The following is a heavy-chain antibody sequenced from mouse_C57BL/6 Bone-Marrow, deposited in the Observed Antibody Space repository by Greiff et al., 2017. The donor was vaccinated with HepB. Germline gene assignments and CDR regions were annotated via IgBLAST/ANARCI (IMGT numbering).Heavy chain of an antibody. CDR1: GFTFTDYY. J-gene: IGHJ3*01. D-gene: IGHD2-5*01. V-gene: IGHV7-3*01. CDR2: IRNKANGYTT. CDR3: ARPPPYSNYVGAY. Sequence: EVKVEESGGGLVQPGGSLSLSCAASGFTFTDYYMSWVRQPPGKALEWLGFIRNKANGYTTEYSASVKGRFTISRDNSQSILYLQMNALRAEDSATYYCARPPPYSNYVGAYWGQGTLVTVSA.